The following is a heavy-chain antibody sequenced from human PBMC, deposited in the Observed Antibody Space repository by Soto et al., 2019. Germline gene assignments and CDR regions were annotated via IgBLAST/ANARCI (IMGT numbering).Heavy chain of an antibody. CDR1: GGTFSSYA. D-gene: IGHD6-19*01. V-gene: IGHV1-69*13. Sequence: ASVKVSCKASGGTFSSYAISWGRQAPGQGLEWMGGIIPIFGTANYAQKFQGRVTITADESTSTAYMELSSLRSEDTAVYYCARDGYSSGWSDDAFDIWGQGTMVTV. CDR2: IIPIFGTA. J-gene: IGHJ3*02. CDR3: ARDGYSSGWSDDAFDI.